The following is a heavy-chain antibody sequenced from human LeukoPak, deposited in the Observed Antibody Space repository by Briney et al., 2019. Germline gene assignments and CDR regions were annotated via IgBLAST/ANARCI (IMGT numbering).Heavy chain of an antibody. D-gene: IGHD5-12*01. CDR3: ARRGPGLYSGYDLYFDY. J-gene: IGHJ4*02. V-gene: IGHV1-69*01. Sequence: RASVKVSCKASGGTFSSYAISWVRQAPGQGLEWMGGIIPIFGTANYAQKFQGRVTITADESTSTAYMELSSMRSEDTAVYYCARRGPGLYSGYDLYFDYWGQGTPVTVSS. CDR1: GGTFSSYA. CDR2: IIPIFGTA.